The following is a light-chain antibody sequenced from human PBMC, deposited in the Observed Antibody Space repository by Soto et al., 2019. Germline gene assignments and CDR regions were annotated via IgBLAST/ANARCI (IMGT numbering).Light chain of an antibody. Sequence: DIQMTQSPSSLSASVGDRVTITCRASQTISRHLNWYQQKPGKAPELLINAASSLQSGVPSRFSGSGSGTDFTLTISSLQPEDFATYYCQQSYSTPYTFGQGTKVDIK. CDR2: AAS. CDR3: QQSYSTPYT. CDR1: QTISRH. J-gene: IGKJ2*01. V-gene: IGKV1-39*01.